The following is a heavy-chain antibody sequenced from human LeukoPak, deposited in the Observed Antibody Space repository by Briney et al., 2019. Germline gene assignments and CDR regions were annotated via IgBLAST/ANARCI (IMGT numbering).Heavy chain of an antibody. CDR2: IKSKTDGGTT. D-gene: IGHD3-10*01. CDR1: GFTFSNAW. Sequence: GGSLRLSCAASGFTFSNAWMSWVRQAPGKELEWVGRIKSKTDGGTTDCAAPVKGRFTISRDDSKNTLYLQMNSLKTEDTAVYYCTTDLWFGELSGDYWGQGTLVTVSS. J-gene: IGHJ4*02. V-gene: IGHV3-15*01. CDR3: TTDLWFGELSGDY.